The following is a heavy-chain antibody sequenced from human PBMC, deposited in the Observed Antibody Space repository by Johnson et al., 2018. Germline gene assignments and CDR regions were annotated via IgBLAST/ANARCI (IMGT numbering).Heavy chain of an antibody. CDR1: GFTFGSYG. D-gene: IGHD3-16*01. Sequence: QVQLVESGGGVVQPGRSLRLSCAASGFTFGSYGMHWVGQAPGKGLEWVAVISYDGSNKYYADSVKGRFTISRDNSQNTLYLQMNSLRAEDTAVDDCAKPWGSMDVWGQGTTVTVSS. CDR3: AKPWGSMDV. J-gene: IGHJ6*02. V-gene: IGHV3-30*18. CDR2: ISYDGSNK.